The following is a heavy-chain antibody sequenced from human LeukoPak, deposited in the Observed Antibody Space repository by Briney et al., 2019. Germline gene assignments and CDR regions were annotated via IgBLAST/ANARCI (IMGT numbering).Heavy chain of an antibody. D-gene: IGHD6-13*01. J-gene: IGHJ4*02. CDR3: AETGPWQQLDY. V-gene: IGHV3-23*01. CDR1: GFTFSSYA. CDR2: ISGSGGST. Sequence: GGSLRLSCAASGFTFSSYAMSWVRQAPGKGLEWVSAISGSGGSTYYADSVKGRFTISRDNSKNTLYLQMNSLRAEDTPVYCCAETGPWQQLDYWGQGTLVTVSS.